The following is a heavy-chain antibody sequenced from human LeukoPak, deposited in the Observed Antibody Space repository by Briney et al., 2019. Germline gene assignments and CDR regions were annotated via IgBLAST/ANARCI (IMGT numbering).Heavy chain of an antibody. CDR2: IKQDGSEK. CDR1: GFTFSSYW. V-gene: IGHV3-7*03. J-gene: IGHJ5*02. Sequence: GGSLRLSCAASGFTFSSYWMSWVRQAPGKGLEWVANIKQDGSEKYYVDSVKGRFTISRDNAKNSLYLQMNSLRAEDTAVYYCAGLGYCSSTSCYLPWGQGTLVTVSS. CDR3: AGLGYCSSTSCYLP. D-gene: IGHD2-2*01.